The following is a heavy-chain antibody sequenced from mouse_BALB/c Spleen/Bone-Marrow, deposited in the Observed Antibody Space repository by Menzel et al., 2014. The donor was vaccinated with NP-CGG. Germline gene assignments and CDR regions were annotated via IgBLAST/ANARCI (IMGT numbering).Heavy chain of an antibody. Sequence: VKLQESGAELVKPGAPVKLSCKASGYTFTSYWMNWVKQRPGRGLEWIGRTDPSDSETHYNQKFKDKATLTVDKSSSTAYIQLSSLTSEDSAVYYCARALGDGYYYAMDYWGQGTSVTVSS. D-gene: IGHD2-3*01. CDR1: GYTFTSYW. CDR2: TDPSDSET. CDR3: ARALGDGYYYAMDY. V-gene: IGHV1-69*02. J-gene: IGHJ4*01.